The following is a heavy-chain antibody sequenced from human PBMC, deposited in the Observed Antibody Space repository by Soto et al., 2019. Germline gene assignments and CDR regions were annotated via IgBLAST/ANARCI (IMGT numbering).Heavy chain of an antibody. D-gene: IGHD5-18*01. CDR1: GGSISSGGYS. CDR3: ARGRYTAMVTGY. Sequence: SETLSLTCAVSGGSISSGGYSWSWIRQPPGKGLEWIGYIYHSGSTYYNPSLKSRVTISVDRSKNQFSLRLSSVTAADTAVYYCARGRYTAMVTGYWGQGTLVTVS. V-gene: IGHV4-30-2*01. CDR2: IYHSGST. J-gene: IGHJ4*02.